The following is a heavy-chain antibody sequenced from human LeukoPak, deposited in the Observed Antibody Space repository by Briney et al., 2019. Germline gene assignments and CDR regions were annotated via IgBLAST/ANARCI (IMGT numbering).Heavy chain of an antibody. J-gene: IGHJ4*02. V-gene: IGHV3-30*02. D-gene: IGHD6-19*01. CDR1: GFTFSSYA. Sequence: GGSLRLSCAASGFTFSSYAMHWVRQAPGKGLEWVAFIRYDGSNKYYTDSVKGRFTISRDNSKSTLYLQMSSLRAEDTAVYYCAKVRWDNSGWYYLDYWGQGTLVTVSS. CDR2: IRYDGSNK. CDR3: AKVRWDNSGWYYLDY.